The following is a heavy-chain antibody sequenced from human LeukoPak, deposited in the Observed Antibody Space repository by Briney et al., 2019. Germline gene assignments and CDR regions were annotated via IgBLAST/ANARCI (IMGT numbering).Heavy chain of an antibody. CDR3: ARDRSGYCSGGTCYNFDY. J-gene: IGHJ4*02. CDR2: ISSYSSYT. D-gene: IGHD2-15*01. V-gene: IGHV3-11*05. Sequence: PGGFLRLSCAASGFSFSDYYMSWIRHAPGEGLEWVSYISSYSSYTNHADSVKGRFTTSRGNAKNSLYLQMNSLRAEDTAVYYCARDRSGYCSGGTCYNFDYWGQGTLVTVSS. CDR1: GFSFSDYY.